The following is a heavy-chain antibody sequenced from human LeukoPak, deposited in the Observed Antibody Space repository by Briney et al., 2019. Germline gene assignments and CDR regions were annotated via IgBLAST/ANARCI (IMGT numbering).Heavy chain of an antibody. V-gene: IGHV3-23*01. J-gene: IGHJ4*02. CDR1: GFTFSSYT. CDR3: AKDAYYYDSSGYYSNFDY. D-gene: IGHD3-22*01. Sequence: GGSLRLSCAASGFTFSSYTMTWVRQAPGKGLEWVSGISDSGGSTHYADSVRGRFTISRDNSKNTLYLHMSSLRVEDTALYYCAKDAYYYDSSGYYSNFDYWGQGTLVTVSS. CDR2: ISDSGGST.